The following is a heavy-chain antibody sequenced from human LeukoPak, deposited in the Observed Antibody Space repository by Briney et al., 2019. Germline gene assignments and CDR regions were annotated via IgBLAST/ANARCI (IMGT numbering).Heavy chain of an antibody. J-gene: IGHJ4*02. D-gene: IGHD3-22*01. CDR1: GGTFSSYA. CDR3: ARDYSPDYYDSSGYYY. CDR2: IIPIFGTA. V-gene: IGHV1-69*05. Sequence: ASVKVSCKASGGTFSSYAISWVRQAPGQGLEWMGRIIPIFGTANYAQKFQGRVTITTDESTSTAYMELSSLRSEDTAVYYCARDYSPDYYDSSGYYYWGQGTLVTVSS.